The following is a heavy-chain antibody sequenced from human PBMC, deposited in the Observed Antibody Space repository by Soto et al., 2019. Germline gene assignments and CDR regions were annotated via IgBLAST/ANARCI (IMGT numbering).Heavy chain of an antibody. CDR1: GFSLNTRGVG. J-gene: IGHJ4*02. D-gene: IGHD5-18*01. Sequence: QITLKESGPTLVKPTQTLTLTCTFSGFSLNTRGVGVAWIRQPPGKDLEWLALLYWDDDEGYCPSLRSRLTITKDTSKNQVVLTITNMDPVDTATYYCAHRPRGYSYHFDYWGQGTLVTVSS. CDR2: LYWDDDE. V-gene: IGHV2-5*06. CDR3: AHRPRGYSYHFDY.